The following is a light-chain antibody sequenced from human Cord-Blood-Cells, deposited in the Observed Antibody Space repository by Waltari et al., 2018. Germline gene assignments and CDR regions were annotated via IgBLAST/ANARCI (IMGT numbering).Light chain of an antibody. Sequence: DIQMTQSPSSLSASVGDRVTITCRASQSISSYLNWYQKKPGKDPKPLIYAASSLQSGVPSRFSGSGSGTDFTLTISSLQPEDFATYYCQQSYSTPYTFGQGTKLEIK. CDR3: QQSYSTPYT. CDR2: AAS. V-gene: IGKV1-39*01. J-gene: IGKJ2*01. CDR1: QSISSY.